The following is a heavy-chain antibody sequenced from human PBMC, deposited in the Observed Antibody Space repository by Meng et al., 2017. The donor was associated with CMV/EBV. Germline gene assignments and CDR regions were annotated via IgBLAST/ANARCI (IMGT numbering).Heavy chain of an antibody. CDR3: ARSPYGSGSYYGSYYYYGMDV. Sequence: SCKASGFTFSSYWMHWVRQAPGKGLVWVSRINSDGSSTSYADSVKGRFTISRDNAKNTLYLQMNSLRAEDTAVYYCARSPYGSGSYYGSYYYYGMDVWGQGTTVTVSS. J-gene: IGHJ6*02. D-gene: IGHD3-10*01. V-gene: IGHV3-74*01. CDR1: GFTFSSYW. CDR2: INSDGSST.